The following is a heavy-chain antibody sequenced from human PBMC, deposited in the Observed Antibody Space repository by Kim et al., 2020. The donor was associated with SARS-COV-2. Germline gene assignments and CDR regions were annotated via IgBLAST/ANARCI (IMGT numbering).Heavy chain of an antibody. CDR3: ARPTYSSGW. D-gene: IGHD6-19*01. CDR2: GST. Sequence: GSTYYNPSLKSRVTISVDTSKNQFSLKLSSVTAADTAVYYCARPTYSSGWWGQGTLVTVSS. J-gene: IGHJ4*02. V-gene: IGHV4-39*01.